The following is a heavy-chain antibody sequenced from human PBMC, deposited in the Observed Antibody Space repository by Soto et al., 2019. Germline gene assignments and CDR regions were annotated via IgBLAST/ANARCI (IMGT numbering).Heavy chain of an antibody. V-gene: IGHV3-30*18. Sequence: QVQLVESGGGVVQPGRSLRLSCAASGFTFSSYGMHWVRQAPGKGLEWVAVISYDGSNKYYADSVKGRFTISRDNSKNTLYLQMISLRAEDTAVYYCAKGYCSGGSCPEDWGQGTLVTVSS. CDR1: GFTFSSYG. CDR3: AKGYCSGGSCPED. D-gene: IGHD2-15*01. J-gene: IGHJ4*02. CDR2: ISYDGSNK.